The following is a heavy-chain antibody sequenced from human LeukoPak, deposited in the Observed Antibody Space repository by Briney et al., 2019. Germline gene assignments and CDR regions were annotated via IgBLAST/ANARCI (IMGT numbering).Heavy chain of an antibody. V-gene: IGHV3-33*01. Sequence: GGSLRLSCAASGFTFSSYGMHWVRQAPGKGLEWVAVIWYDGSNKYYADSVKGRFTIPRDNSKNTLYLQMNSLRAEDTAVYYCARGEVIVGAYYFDYWGQGTLVTVSS. J-gene: IGHJ4*02. CDR1: GFTFSSYG. CDR2: IWYDGSNK. D-gene: IGHD1-26*01. CDR3: ARGEVIVGAYYFDY.